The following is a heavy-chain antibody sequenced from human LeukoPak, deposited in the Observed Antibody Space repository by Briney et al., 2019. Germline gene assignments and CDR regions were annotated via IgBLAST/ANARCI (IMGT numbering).Heavy chain of an antibody. CDR1: GGSFSGYY. D-gene: IGHD3-10*01. Sequence: SETLSLTCAVYGGSFSGYYWSWIRQPAGKGLEWIGRICTSGSTNYNPSLKSRVTMSVDTSKNQFSLKLSSVTAADTAVYYCARSYYYGSGTDAFDIWGQGTMVTVSS. CDR3: ARSYYYGSGTDAFDI. CDR2: ICTSGST. V-gene: IGHV4-59*10. J-gene: IGHJ3*02.